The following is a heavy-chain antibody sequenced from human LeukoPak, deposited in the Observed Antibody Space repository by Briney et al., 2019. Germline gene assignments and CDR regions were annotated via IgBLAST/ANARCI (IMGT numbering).Heavy chain of an antibody. CDR1: GFTFRSHD. CDR3: TSRIVYGDSGDF. V-gene: IGHV3-21*01. D-gene: IGHD4-17*01. J-gene: IGHJ4*02. Sequence: GGSLRLSCAASGFTFRSHDLNWIRQAPGKGLEWVAFISASSGSIYYADSVRGRFTISRDNAKRSLYLQMDSLRVEDTAVYYCTSRIVYGDSGDFWGQGTLVTVSS. CDR2: ISASSGSI.